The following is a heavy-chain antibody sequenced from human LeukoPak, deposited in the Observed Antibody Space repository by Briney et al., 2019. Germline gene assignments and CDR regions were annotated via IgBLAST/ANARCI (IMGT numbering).Heavy chain of an antibody. D-gene: IGHD5/OR15-5a*01. J-gene: IGHJ4*02. V-gene: IGHV3-15*01. Sequence: TPGGSLRLSCATSGFTFSDVWMNWVRQAPGKGLEWVGRIKTKTDGGTVDYAAPVKGRFIISRDDLTASLYLQMSSLRTEDTAVYYCTTSVYWGQGILVTVSS. CDR1: GFTFSDVW. CDR3: TTSVY. CDR2: IKTKTDGGTV.